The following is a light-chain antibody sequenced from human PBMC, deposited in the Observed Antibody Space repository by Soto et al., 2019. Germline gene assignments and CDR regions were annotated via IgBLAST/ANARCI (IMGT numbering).Light chain of an antibody. Sequence: EIVLPQSPGTLSLSPGERVTLSCRASQSVTRSFLAWYQQKPGQAPRLLIYGASSRDTGIPARFRGSRSGTALSLTISRLEPEELAVYYCHQYGSPPQAFGPGTKVVI. V-gene: IGKV3-20*01. J-gene: IGKJ3*01. CDR3: HQYGSPPQA. CDR1: QSVTRSF. CDR2: GAS.